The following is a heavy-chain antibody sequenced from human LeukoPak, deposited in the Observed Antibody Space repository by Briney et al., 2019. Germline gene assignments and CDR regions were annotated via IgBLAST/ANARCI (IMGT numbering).Heavy chain of an antibody. CDR2: IYYSGST. D-gene: IGHD1-26*01. CDR3: ARQTVMGATRWFDP. V-gene: IGHV4-39*01. Sequence: SETLSLTCTVSGGSFSRSSYYWGWIRQPPGKGLEWIGGIYYSGSTYYNPSLKSRVTLSVDTSKNQFSLKLSSVTAADTALYYCARQTVMGATRWFDPWGQGTLVTVSS. CDR1: GGSFSRSSYY. J-gene: IGHJ5*02.